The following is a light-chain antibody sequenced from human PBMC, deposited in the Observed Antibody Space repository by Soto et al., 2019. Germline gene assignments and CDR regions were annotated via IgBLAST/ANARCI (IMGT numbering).Light chain of an antibody. J-gene: IGKJ4*01. Sequence: EIVMTQSPATLSVSPGQRVTLSCRASQSISSNLAWYQQKPDQPPRLLFYSASARATGTSARFSASESGTEFSLTISSLQSEDVAIYYCQQYHDWPPLTFGGGTKVQIK. CDR1: QSISSN. CDR3: QQYHDWPPLT. V-gene: IGKV3-15*01. CDR2: SAS.